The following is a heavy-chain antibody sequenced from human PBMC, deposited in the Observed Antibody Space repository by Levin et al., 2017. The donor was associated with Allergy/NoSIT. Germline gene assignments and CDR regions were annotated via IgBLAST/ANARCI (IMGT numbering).Heavy chain of an antibody. Sequence: GESLKISCAASGFSFSSYGMHWVRQAPGKGLEWVAIIWYDGSNKYYADSVKGRFTISRDNSKNTLYLQMNSLRAEDTAIYYCARGFNWGLFDYWGQGSLVTVSS. CDR3: ARGFNWGLFDY. J-gene: IGHJ4*02. CDR1: GFSFSSYG. D-gene: IGHD7-27*01. CDR2: IWYDGSNK. V-gene: IGHV3-33*01.